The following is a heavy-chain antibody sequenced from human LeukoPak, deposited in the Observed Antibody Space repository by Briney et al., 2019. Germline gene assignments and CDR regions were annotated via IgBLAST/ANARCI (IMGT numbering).Heavy chain of an antibody. Sequence: GGSLRLSCAASGFTFSSYWMSWVRQAPGKGLEWVANIKQDGSEKYYVDSVKGRFTISRDNAKNSLYLQMNSLRAEDTAVYYCARSFLTSIKITGTTKGLWGQGTLVTVSS. V-gene: IGHV3-7*01. J-gene: IGHJ4*02. CDR1: GFTFSSYW. D-gene: IGHD1-7*01. CDR3: ARSFLTSIKITGTTKGL. CDR2: IKQDGSEK.